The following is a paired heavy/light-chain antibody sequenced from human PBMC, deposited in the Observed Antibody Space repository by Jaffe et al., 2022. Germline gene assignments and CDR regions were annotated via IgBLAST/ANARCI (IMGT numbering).Light chain of an antibody. CDR2: RNN. J-gene: IGLJ3*02. V-gene: IGLV1-47*01. CDR3: AAWDDSLSGWM. CDR1: SSNIGINY. Sequence: QSVLTQPPSASGTPGQRVTISCSGSSSNIGINYAYWYQQLPGAAPKLLISRNNQRPSGVPDRFSGSKSGTSASLAISGLRSEDEADYYCAAWDDSLSGWMFGGGTKLTVL.
Heavy chain of an antibody. CDR1: GDSVSSNSAA. D-gene: IGHD2-15*01. J-gene: IGHJ5*02. Sequence: QVQLQQSGPGLVKPSQTLSLTCAISGDSVSSNSAAWDWIRQSPLRGLEWLGRTYYRSKWYNDYGVFVKGRITINPDTSKNQFSLQLNSVTPEDTAVYYCAREPCSGGSCYSSDTWGQGTLVTVSS. V-gene: IGHV6-1*01. CDR3: AREPCSGGSCYSSDT. CDR2: TYYRSKWYN.